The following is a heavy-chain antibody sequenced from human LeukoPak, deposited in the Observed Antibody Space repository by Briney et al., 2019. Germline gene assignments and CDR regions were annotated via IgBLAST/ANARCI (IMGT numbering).Heavy chain of an antibody. CDR3: AREDYYDSSGYSFDY. D-gene: IGHD3-22*01. V-gene: IGHV4-59*01. CDR1: GGSIGSYY. CDR2: IYYSGST. Sequence: SETLSLTCTVSGGSIGSYYWSWIRQPPGKGLEWIGYIYYSGSTNYNPSLKSRVTISVDTSKNQFSLKLSSVTAADTAVYYCAREDYYDSSGYSFDYWGQGTLVTVSS. J-gene: IGHJ4*02.